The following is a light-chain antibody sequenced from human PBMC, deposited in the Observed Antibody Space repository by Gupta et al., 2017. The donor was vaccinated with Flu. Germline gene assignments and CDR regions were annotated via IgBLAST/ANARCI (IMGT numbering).Light chain of an antibody. J-gene: IGKJ3*01. CDR1: QSVSSSY. CDR3: QQYGSSPPFT. CDR2: GAS. V-gene: IGKV3-20*01. Sequence: TLSLSPGERATLSCRASQSVSSSYLAWYQQKPGQAPRLLIYGASSRATGIPDRFSGSGSGTDFTLTISRLDPEDFAVYYCQQYGSSPPFTFGHETKEDIK.